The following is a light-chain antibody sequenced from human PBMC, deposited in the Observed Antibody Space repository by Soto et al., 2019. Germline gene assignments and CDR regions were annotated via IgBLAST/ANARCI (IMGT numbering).Light chain of an antibody. V-gene: IGLV1-44*01. Sequence: QSVLTQPPSASGTPGQTVAISCSGSSSNIGSNTVNWYQQFPGTAPKLLIYGNNQRPSGVPDRLSGSKSDTSASLAISGLLSEHESDYYCATWDDSLNGWVFGGGTKLTVL. CDR2: GNN. CDR3: ATWDDSLNGWV. CDR1: SSNIGSNT. J-gene: IGLJ3*02.